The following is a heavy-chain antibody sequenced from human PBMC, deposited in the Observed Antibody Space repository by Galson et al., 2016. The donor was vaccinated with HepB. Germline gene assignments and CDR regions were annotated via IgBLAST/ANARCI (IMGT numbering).Heavy chain of an antibody. J-gene: IGHJ3*01. Sequence: SETLSLTCTFSSDSISSSLYYWGWIRQPPGKGLEWIGSIYSGGTTYYNPSLKSRVTISVDTSKNQISLKLSSVTATDTAVYYCAASVLDDGDYEGAFDVWGQGTMVTVSS. D-gene: IGHD4-17*01. CDR1: SDSISSSLYY. CDR2: IYSGGTT. V-gene: IGHV4-39*01. CDR3: AASVLDDGDYEGAFDV.